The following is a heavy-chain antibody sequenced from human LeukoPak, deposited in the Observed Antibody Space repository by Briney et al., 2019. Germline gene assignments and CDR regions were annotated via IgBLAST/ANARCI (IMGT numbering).Heavy chain of an antibody. CDR3: ARGQRRLQDY. CDR1: GGSVGSDSYF. J-gene: IGHJ4*02. V-gene: IGHV4-61*01. Sequence: SETLSLTCTVSGGSVGSDSYFWTWIRQPPGKGLEWIGYIYYSGSTNYNPSLKSRVTISLDTSKNQISLKLSSVTAADTAVYYCARGQRRLQDYWGQGTLVTVSS. CDR2: IYYSGST.